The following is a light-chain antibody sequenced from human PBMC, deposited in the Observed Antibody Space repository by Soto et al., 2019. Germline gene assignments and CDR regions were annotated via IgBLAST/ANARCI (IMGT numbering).Light chain of an antibody. CDR3: QQYYSYPLT. J-gene: IGKJ1*01. Sequence: DIQMTQSPSTLSASVGYRFTITCRASQIISSWLAWYQQKPGKAPKLLIYDASNLESGVPSRFSGSGSGTDFTLTISCLQSEDFATYYCQQYYSYPLTFGQGTKVDIK. V-gene: IGKV1-5*01. CDR1: QIISSW. CDR2: DAS.